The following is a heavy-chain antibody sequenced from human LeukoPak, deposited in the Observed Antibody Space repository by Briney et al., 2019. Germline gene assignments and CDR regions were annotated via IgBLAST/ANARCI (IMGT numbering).Heavy chain of an antibody. D-gene: IGHD4-17*01. CDR1: GFTFSSYW. CDR3: ARGKTTVTTFWFDP. Sequence: GGSLRLSCAASGFTFSSYWMSWVRQAPRKGLEWVANIKQDGSEKYYVDSVKGRFTISRDNTKNSLYLQMHSLRPEDTAVYYCARGKTTVTTFWFDPWGQGTLVTVSS. J-gene: IGHJ5*02. V-gene: IGHV3-7*01. CDR2: IKQDGSEK.